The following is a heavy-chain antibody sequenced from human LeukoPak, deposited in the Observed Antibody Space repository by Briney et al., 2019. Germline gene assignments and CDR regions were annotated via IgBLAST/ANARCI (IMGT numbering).Heavy chain of an antibody. V-gene: IGHV3-30*18. CDR1: GFTFSSYG. Sequence: GGSLRLSCAATGFTFSSYGMHWVRQAPGKGLEWVAVISYDGSDKYYADSVKGRFTISRDNSKNTPYLQMNSLRAEDTAVYYCAKALVGAPGYYYYGMDVWGQGTTVTVSS. D-gene: IGHD1-26*01. CDR2: ISYDGSDK. J-gene: IGHJ6*02. CDR3: AKALVGAPGYYYYGMDV.